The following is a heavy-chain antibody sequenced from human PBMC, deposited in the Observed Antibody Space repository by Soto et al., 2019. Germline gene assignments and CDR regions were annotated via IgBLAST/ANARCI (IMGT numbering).Heavy chain of an antibody. CDR3: AKDRSSWYRGGSDY. Sequence: QVQLVESGGGVVQPGRSLRLSCAASGFTFSSYGMHWVRQAPGKGLEWVAVISYDGSNKYYADSVKGRFTISRDNSKNTLYLQMNSLRAEDTAVYYCAKDRSSWYRGGSDYWGQGTLVTVSS. V-gene: IGHV3-30*18. CDR1: GFTFSSYG. CDR2: ISYDGSNK. J-gene: IGHJ4*02. D-gene: IGHD6-13*01.